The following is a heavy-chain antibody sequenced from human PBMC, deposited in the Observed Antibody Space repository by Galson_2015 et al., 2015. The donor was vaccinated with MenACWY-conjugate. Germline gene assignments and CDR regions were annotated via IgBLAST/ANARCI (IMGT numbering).Heavy chain of an antibody. D-gene: IGHD2-21*01. J-gene: IGHJ6*03. CDR1: AFTFSNAY. CDR2: IKSQTDGGKI. Sequence: CLRLSCAGSAFTFSNAYMSWVRQAPGKGLEWVGRIKSQTDGGKIDYAAPVKGRSTISRDDSKNTLYLQMNSLKIEDTAVYYCTTHKPDSWGGLLFHFYMDVWGKGTTVTVSS. V-gene: IGHV3-15*01. CDR3: TTHKPDSWGGLLFHFYMDV.